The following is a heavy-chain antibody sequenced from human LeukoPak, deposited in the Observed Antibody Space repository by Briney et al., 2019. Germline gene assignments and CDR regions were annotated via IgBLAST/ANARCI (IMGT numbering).Heavy chain of an antibody. V-gene: IGHV3-74*01. J-gene: IGHJ4*02. Sequence: GGSLRLSCAASGFTFSSYWMHWVRQAPGKGLVWVSRINSDGSSTSYADSVKGRFTISRDNAKNTLYLQMNSLRAEDTAVYCCASSRDGYNFGFDYWGQGTLVTVSS. CDR2: INSDGSST. CDR1: GFTFSSYW. CDR3: ASSRDGYNFGFDY. D-gene: IGHD5-24*01.